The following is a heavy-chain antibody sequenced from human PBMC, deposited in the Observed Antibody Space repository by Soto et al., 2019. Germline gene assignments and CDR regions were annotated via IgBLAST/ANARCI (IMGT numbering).Heavy chain of an antibody. CDR1: GFTLGDYY. Sequence: GGSLRLSCAASGFTLGDYYMSWIRQAPGKGLEWVSYISSSGSTIYYADSVKGRFTISRDNAKNSLYLQMNSLRAEDTAVYYCASKQPVLGDGFDIWGQGTMVTVSS. V-gene: IGHV3-11*01. CDR2: ISSSGSTI. J-gene: IGHJ3*02. D-gene: IGHD6-13*01. CDR3: ASKQPVLGDGFDI.